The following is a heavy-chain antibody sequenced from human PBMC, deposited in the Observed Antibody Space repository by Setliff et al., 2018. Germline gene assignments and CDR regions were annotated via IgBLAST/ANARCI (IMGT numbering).Heavy chain of an antibody. CDR2: VFFNGAA. Sequence: PSETLSLTCTVSGGSISGTSTETYLWSWIRQRPGTGLEFIGYVFFNGAAKYDPSLKSRVAISVDTSKEQFSLKLSSVTAADTAVYFCARGGTYRYFDYWGQGAQVTVSS. CDR1: GGSISGTSTETYL. CDR3: ARGGTYRYFDY. D-gene: IGHD3-16*02. J-gene: IGHJ4*02. V-gene: IGHV4-61*01.